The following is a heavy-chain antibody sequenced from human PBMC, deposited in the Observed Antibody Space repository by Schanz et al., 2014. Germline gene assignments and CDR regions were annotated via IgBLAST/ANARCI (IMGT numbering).Heavy chain of an antibody. J-gene: IGHJ3*02. Sequence: EVQLVESGGGLVQPGGSLRLSCASSGFSFTTYAMSWVRQAPGKGLEWVSSISSGGGSTYYADSVTGRFTISRDNAKNTLYLQMNTLRAEDTAVYYCARKMKLGVYGGKGHDSLDIWGQGTMVTVSS. CDR1: GFSFTTYA. D-gene: IGHD4-17*01. CDR3: ARKMKLGVYGGKGHDSLDI. CDR2: ISSGGGST. V-gene: IGHV3-23*04.